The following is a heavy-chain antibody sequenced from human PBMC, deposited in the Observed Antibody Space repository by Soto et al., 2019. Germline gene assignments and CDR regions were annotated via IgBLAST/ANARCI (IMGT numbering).Heavy chain of an antibody. CDR3: ARHYCRGGSCYLDY. CDR2: IYHSGST. CDR1: GDSISSYY. V-gene: IGHV4-59*08. J-gene: IGHJ4*02. D-gene: IGHD2-15*01. Sequence: QVQLQESGPGLVKPSETLSLTCTVSGDSISSYYWSWIRQPPGKGLEWTGNIYHSGSTNYSPSLTTRVTISVDTSKNQFSLKLTSVTAADTAVYSCARHYCRGGSCYLDYWGQGILVTVSS.